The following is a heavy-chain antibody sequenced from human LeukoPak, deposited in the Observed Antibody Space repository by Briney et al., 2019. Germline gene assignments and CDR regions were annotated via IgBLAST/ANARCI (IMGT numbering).Heavy chain of an antibody. CDR3: AREYSAFDY. V-gene: IGHV4-61*01. D-gene: IGHD6-13*01. Sequence: KPSETRALTCTVSGDPISGYSNYKWSWIRQPPGKGLEWIGYIYYHGSTNYNPSLKSRVTISVDTSKNQFSLKLGSVTAADTAVYFCAREYSAFDYWGQGTLVTVSS. J-gene: IGHJ4*02. CDR2: IYYHGST. CDR1: GDPISGYSNYK.